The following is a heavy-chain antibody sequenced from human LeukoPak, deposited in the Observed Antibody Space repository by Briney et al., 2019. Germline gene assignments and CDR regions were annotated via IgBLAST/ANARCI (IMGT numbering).Heavy chain of an antibody. Sequence: SETLSLTCAVYGGSFSGYYWSWIRQPPGKGLEWIGEINYSGSTNYNPSLKSRVTISVDTSKNQFSLKLSSVTAADTAVYYCARPVSGSSGSYYNYWGQGTLVTVSS. D-gene: IGHD6-19*01. CDR3: ARPVSGSSGSYYNY. V-gene: IGHV4-34*01. CDR2: INYSGST. CDR1: GGSFSGYY. J-gene: IGHJ4*02.